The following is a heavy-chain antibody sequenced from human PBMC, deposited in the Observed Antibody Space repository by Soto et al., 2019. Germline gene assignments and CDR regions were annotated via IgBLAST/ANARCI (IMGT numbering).Heavy chain of an antibody. V-gene: IGHV4-34*01. D-gene: IGHD2-21*01. CDR1: GQSFSGHS. CDR2: INESGST. Sequence: QVQLQQWGAGLVKPSETLSLSCAVYGQSFSGHSWAWIRQPPGKGLEWIGEINESGSTYYNPSLKRRVTISTDTSKHQFSLKLSSVSAADTAAYFCARGSGIVALPGELAEVKYDYWGQGTLGNVAS. CDR3: ARGSGIVALPGELAEVKYDY. J-gene: IGHJ4*02.